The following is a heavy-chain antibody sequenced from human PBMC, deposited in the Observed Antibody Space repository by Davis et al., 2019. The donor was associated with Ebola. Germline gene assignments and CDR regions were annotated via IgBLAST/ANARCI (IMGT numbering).Heavy chain of an antibody. CDR3: ARGGLGSGYYRVYYGMDV. V-gene: IGHV1-2*04. D-gene: IGHD3-3*01. CDR2: INPNSGGT. J-gene: IGHJ6*02. CDR1: GYTFTGYY. Sequence: ASVKVSCKASGYTFTGYYMHWVRQAPGQGLEWMGWINPNSGGTNYAQKFQGWVTMTRDTSISTAYMELSRLRSDDTAVYYCARGGLGSGYYRVYYGMDVWGQGTTVTVSS.